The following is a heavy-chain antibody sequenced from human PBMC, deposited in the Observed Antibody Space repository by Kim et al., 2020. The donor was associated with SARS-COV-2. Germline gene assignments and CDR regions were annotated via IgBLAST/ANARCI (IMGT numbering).Heavy chain of an antibody. Sequence: YAQKFQGRVTITADKSTSTAYMELSSLRSEDTAVYYCARDIVATTGGFDYWGQGTLVTVSS. V-gene: IGHV1-69*04. J-gene: IGHJ4*02. D-gene: IGHD5-12*01. CDR3: ARDIVATTGGFDY.